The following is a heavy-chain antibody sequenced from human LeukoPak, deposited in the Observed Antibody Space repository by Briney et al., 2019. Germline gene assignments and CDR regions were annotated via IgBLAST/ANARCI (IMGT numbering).Heavy chain of an antibody. D-gene: IGHD3-3*01. CDR1: GGSISSSSYY. J-gene: IGHJ4*02. V-gene: IGHV4-39*02. Sequence: PSETLSLTCTVSGGSISSSSYYWGWIRQPPGKGLEWIGSIYYSGSTYYNPSLKSRVTISVDTSKNQFSLQLNSVTPEDTAVYYCARDQPSLGDGYYYFDYWSQGTLVTVSS. CDR3: ARDQPSLGDGYYYFDY. CDR2: IYYSGST.